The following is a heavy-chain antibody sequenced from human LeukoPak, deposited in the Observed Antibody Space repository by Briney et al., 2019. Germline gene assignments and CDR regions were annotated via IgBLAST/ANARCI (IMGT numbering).Heavy chain of an antibody. J-gene: IGHJ3*02. Sequence: GGSLRLSCAASGFTFSNYAMNWVRQAPGKGLEWVSIISGGGVTTYYADSVKGRFTISRDNSKNTLYLQMNSLRAEDTAVYYCARARYCSSTSCRDAFDIWGQGTMVTVSS. V-gene: IGHV3-23*01. CDR2: ISGGGVTT. CDR3: ARARYCSSTSCRDAFDI. CDR1: GFTFSNYA. D-gene: IGHD2-2*01.